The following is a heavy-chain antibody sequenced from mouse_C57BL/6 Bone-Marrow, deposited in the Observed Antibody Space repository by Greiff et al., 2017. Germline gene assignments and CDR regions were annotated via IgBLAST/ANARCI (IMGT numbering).Heavy chain of an antibody. V-gene: IGHV5-4*01. CDR2: ISDGGSYT. J-gene: IGHJ1*03. Sequence: EVQLVESGGGLVKPGGSLKLSCAASGFIFSSYAMSWVRQTPEKRLEWVATISDGGSYTYYPDNVKGRFTISRDNAKNNLYLQMSHLKSEDTAMYYCARASGNFDVWGTGTTVTVSS. CDR3: ARASGNFDV. CDR1: GFIFSSYA.